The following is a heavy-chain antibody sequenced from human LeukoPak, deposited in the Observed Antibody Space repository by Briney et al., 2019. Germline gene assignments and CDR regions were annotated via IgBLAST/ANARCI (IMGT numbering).Heavy chain of an antibody. CDR3: SVESGPSCPFGY. CDR1: GGSISGTNW. Sequence: SGTLSLTCGVSGGSISGTNWWSWVRQPPGQGLEWIGEISLAGQTNYNPSLNGRVTMSLDKSSNQLSLHLTSVTAADTATYFCSVESGPSCPFGYWGQGTLVIVSS. CDR2: ISLAGQT. V-gene: IGHV4-4*02. D-gene: IGHD1-26*01. J-gene: IGHJ4*02.